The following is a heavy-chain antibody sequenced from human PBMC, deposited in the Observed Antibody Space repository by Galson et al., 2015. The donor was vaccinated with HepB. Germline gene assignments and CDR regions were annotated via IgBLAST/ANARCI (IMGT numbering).Heavy chain of an antibody. D-gene: IGHD3-10*01. CDR2: IVVGSGNT. Sequence: SVKVSCKASGFTFTSSAMQWVRQARGQRLEWIGWIVVGSGNTNYAQKFQERVTITRDMSTSTAYMELSSLRSEDTAVYYCARGWITMVRGVIYWGQGTLVTVSS. CDR1: GFTFTSSA. CDR3: ARGWITMVRGVIY. V-gene: IGHV1-58*02. J-gene: IGHJ4*02.